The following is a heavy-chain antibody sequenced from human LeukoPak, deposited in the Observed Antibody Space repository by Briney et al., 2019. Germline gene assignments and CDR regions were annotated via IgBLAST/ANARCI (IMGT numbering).Heavy chain of an antibody. V-gene: IGHV4-34*01. J-gene: IGHJ6*03. CDR1: GGSFSGYY. Sequence: SETLSLTCAVYGGSFSGYYWSWIRQPPGKGLEGIGESNHRGSTNYNPSLKSRVTISVDTSKNQFSLKLSSVTAADTAVYYCARGYCSGGSCYWSRYYYMDVWGKGTTVTVSS. D-gene: IGHD2-15*01. CDR2: SNHRGST. CDR3: ARGYCSGGSCYWSRYYYMDV.